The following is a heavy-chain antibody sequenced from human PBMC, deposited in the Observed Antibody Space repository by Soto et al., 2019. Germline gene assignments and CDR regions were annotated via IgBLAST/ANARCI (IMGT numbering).Heavy chain of an antibody. J-gene: IGHJ4*02. Sequence: TGGSLRLSCAASGFTFSSYWMSWVRQAPGKGLEWVANIKQDGSEKYYVDSVKGRFTISRDNAKNSLYLQMNSLRAEDTAVYYCVRAGLFDYYDIFDFWGQGTLVT. CDR1: GFTFSSYW. V-gene: IGHV3-7*05. CDR2: IKQDGSEK. CDR3: VRAGLFDYYDIFDF. D-gene: IGHD3-22*01.